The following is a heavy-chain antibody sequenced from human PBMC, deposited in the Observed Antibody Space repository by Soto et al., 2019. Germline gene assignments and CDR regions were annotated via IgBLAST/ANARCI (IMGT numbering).Heavy chain of an antibody. CDR2: ISGSGGST. V-gene: IGHV3-23*01. Sequence: EVPLLESGGGLVQPGGSLRLSCAASGFTFSSYAMSWVRQAPGKGLEWVSAISGSGGSTYYADSVKGRFTISRDNSKNTLYLQMNSLRAEDTAVYYCAKSAYLYYYDSSGSPLDGFDPWGQGTLVTVSS. J-gene: IGHJ5*02. CDR1: GFTFSSYA. CDR3: AKSAYLYYYDSSGSPLDGFDP. D-gene: IGHD3-22*01.